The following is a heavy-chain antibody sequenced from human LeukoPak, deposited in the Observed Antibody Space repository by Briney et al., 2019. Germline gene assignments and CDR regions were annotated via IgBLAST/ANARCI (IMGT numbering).Heavy chain of an antibody. CDR1: GGSFSGYY. CDR3: ARLGYCSSTSCYTLYYYYYMDV. CDR2: INHSGST. V-gene: IGHV4-34*01. J-gene: IGHJ6*03. Sequence: SSETLSLTCAVYGGSFSGYYWSWIRQPPGKGLEWIGEINHSGSTNYNPSLKSRVTISVDTSKNQFSLKLSSVTAADTAVYYCARLGYCSSTSCYTLYYYYYMDVWGKGTTVTVSS. D-gene: IGHD2-2*02.